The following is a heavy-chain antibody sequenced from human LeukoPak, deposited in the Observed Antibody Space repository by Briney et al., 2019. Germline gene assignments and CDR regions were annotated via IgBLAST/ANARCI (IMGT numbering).Heavy chain of an antibody. Sequence: SETLSLTCTVSGYSISSGYYWGWIRQPPGKGLEWIGSIYHSGNTYYNPSLESRVTISVDTSKNQFSLRLSSVTAADTAVYYCARDDWMFDYWGQGTLVTVSP. CDR3: ARDDWMFDY. D-gene: IGHD1-1*01. CDR2: IYHSGNT. J-gene: IGHJ4*02. CDR1: GYSISSGYY. V-gene: IGHV4-38-2*02.